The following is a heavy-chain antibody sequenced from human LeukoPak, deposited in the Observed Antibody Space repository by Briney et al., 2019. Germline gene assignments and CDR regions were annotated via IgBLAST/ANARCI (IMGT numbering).Heavy chain of an antibody. D-gene: IGHD3-16*01. J-gene: IGHJ4*02. V-gene: IGHV1-2*02. CDR1: GYTFTDYY. Sequence: GASVKVSCKASGYTFTDYYMHWVRQAPGQGLEWMGWINPNSGGTNYVQKFQGRVTMTRDTSISTAYMELSRLRSDDTDVYYCATGGGLLIDYWGQGTLVTVSS. CDR3: ATGGGLLIDY. CDR2: INPNSGGT.